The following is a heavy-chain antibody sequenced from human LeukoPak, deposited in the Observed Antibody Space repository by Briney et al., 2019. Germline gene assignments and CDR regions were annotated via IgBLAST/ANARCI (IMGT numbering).Heavy chain of an antibody. CDR1: GCTFTSYD. CDR2: MNPNSGNT. D-gene: IGHD4-11*01. V-gene: IGHV1-8*03. CDR3: ARNAGYSNSDY. J-gene: IGHJ4*02. Sequence: ASVKVSCKASGCTFTSYDINWVRQATGQGLEWMGWMNPNSGNTGYAQKFQGRVTITRNTSISTAYMELSSLRSEDTAVYYCARNAGYSNSDYWGQGTLVTVSS.